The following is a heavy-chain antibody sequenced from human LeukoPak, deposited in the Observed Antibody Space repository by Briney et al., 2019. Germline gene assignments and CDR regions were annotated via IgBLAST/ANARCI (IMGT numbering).Heavy chain of an antibody. CDR2: IYSGGGT. CDR3: ARDGSSFDI. V-gene: IGHV3-53*01. J-gene: IGHJ3*02. D-gene: IGHD3-10*01. Sequence: GGSLRLSCAASGFTFSSNYMSWVRQAPGKGLEWVSVIYSGGGTNYADSVKGRFTISRDNSKNTVYLQMNSPRAEDTAVYYCARDGSSFDIWGQGTMVTVSS. CDR1: GFTFSSNY.